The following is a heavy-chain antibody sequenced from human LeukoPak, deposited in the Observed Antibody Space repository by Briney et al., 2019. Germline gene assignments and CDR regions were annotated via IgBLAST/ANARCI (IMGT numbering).Heavy chain of an antibody. J-gene: IGHJ4*02. CDR3: ATYLKQWLRGESDY. Sequence: SETLSLTCTVSGGSISSYYWSWIRQPAGKGLEWIGRIYTSGSTNYNPSLKSRVTMSLDTSKSQFSLKLTSVTAADTAVYYCATYLKQWLRGESDYWGQGTLVTVSS. CDR1: GGSISSYY. V-gene: IGHV4-4*07. D-gene: IGHD6-19*01. CDR2: IYTSGST.